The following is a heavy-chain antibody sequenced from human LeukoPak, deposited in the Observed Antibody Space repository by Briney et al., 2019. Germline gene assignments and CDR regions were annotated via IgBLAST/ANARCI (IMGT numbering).Heavy chain of an antibody. J-gene: IGHJ4*02. Sequence: SETLSLTCAVYGGSFSGYYWSWIRQPPGKGLEWIGEINHSGSTNYNPSLKSRVTISVDTSKNQFSLKLSSVTAADTAVYYCARVPYYYDSSGYYTYYFDYRGQGTLVTVSS. CDR3: ARVPYYYDSSGYYTYYFDY. CDR1: GGSFSGYY. D-gene: IGHD3-22*01. CDR2: INHSGST. V-gene: IGHV4-34*01.